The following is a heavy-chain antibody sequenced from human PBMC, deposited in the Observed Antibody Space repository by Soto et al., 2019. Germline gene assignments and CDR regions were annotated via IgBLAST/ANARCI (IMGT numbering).Heavy chain of an antibody. Sequence: GASVKVSCKASGYTFTSYGISWVRQAPGQGLEWMGWISAYNGNTNYAQKLQGRVTMTTDTSTSTAYMELRSLRSDDTAVYYCARVTSRYYDFWTLDEWGQGSLVTVSS. V-gene: IGHV1-18*01. J-gene: IGHJ4*02. CDR2: ISAYNGNT. D-gene: IGHD3-3*01. CDR1: GYTFTSYG. CDR3: ARVTSRYYDFWTLDE.